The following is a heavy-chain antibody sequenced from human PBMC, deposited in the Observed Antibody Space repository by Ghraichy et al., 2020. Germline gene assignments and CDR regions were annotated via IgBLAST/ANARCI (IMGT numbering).Heavy chain of an antibody. J-gene: IGHJ5*02. D-gene: IGHD2-21*01. CDR1: GYTFTSYY. V-gene: IGHV1-46*03. CDR2: INPSDGTT. CDR3: ARAWELLAWFDP. Sequence: ASVKVSCKASGYTFTSYYMHWVRQAPGQGLEWMGIINPSDGTTTDAQKFQGRVTMTRDTSTNTVYMELSSLRSEDTAVYYCARAWELLAWFDPWGQGTLVTVSS.